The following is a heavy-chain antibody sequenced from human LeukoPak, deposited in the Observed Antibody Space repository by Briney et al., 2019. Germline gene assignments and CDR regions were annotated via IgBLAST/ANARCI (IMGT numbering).Heavy chain of an antibody. CDR1: GGSISNYY. CDR2: IYHSGS. Sequence: TSETLSLTCTVSGGSISNYYWSWLRQPPGKGLEWIGYIYHSGSNNSSLKSRVTISVDTPKNQLSLKLSSVTAADTAVYYCARDWAQQFLDYWGQGRLVTVSS. V-gene: IGHV4-59*01. D-gene: IGHD6-13*01. J-gene: IGHJ4*02. CDR3: ARDWAQQFLDY.